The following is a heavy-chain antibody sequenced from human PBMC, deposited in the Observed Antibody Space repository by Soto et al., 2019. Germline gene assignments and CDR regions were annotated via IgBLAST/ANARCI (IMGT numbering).Heavy chain of an antibody. CDR2: IKYDGSEE. CDR1: GFTFSDYW. J-gene: IGHJ5*02. D-gene: IGHD5-12*01. V-gene: IGHV3-7*05. CDR3: ARFASGKSAST. Sequence: EVQVVESGGGLVQPGGSLRLSCAGSGFTFSDYWMSWARQAPGKGLEWVANIKYDGSEEYYVDSVRGRFTISRDNAMNSLHLQMNSLRADDTAVYYCARFASGKSASTWGQGTLVTASS.